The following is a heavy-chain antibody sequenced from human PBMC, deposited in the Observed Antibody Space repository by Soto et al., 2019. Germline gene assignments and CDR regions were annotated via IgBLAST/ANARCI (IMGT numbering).Heavy chain of an antibody. CDR1: GFTFSSYD. CDR2: ISGSGGRT. Sequence: EVQLLESGGGLVQPGGSLRLSCAASGFTFSSYDMSWVRQAPGQGLEWVSVISGSGGRTYSADSGKGRFTISRDNSKNTLYLQMNSLRAEDTAVYYCAKRGRVSVAYDHWGQGTLVTVSS. D-gene: IGHD3-16*01. J-gene: IGHJ4*02. CDR3: AKRGRVSVAYDH. V-gene: IGHV3-23*01.